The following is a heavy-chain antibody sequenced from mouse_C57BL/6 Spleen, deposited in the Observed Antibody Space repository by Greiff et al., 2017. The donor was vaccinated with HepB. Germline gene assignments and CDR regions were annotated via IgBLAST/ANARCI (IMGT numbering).Heavy chain of an antibody. V-gene: IGHV5-4*01. Sequence: EVMLVESGGGLVKPGGSLKLSCAASGFTFSSYAMSWVRQTPEKRLEWVATISDGGSYTYYPDNVKGRFTISRDNAKNNLYLQMSHLKSEDTAMYYCAREPPLGGYFDYWGQGTTLTVSS. J-gene: IGHJ2*01. D-gene: IGHD4-1*01. CDR2: ISDGGSYT. CDR3: AREPPLGGYFDY. CDR1: GFTFSSYA.